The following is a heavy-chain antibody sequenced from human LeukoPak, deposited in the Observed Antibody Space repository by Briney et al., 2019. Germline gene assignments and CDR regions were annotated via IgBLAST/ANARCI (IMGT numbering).Heavy chain of an antibody. CDR1: GGSISSYY. CDR2: IYYSGGT. V-gene: IGHV4-59*08. D-gene: IGHD1-26*01. J-gene: IGHJ5*02. Sequence: PSETLSLTCSVSGGSISSYYWSWIRQPPGKGLEWIGYIYYSGGTNYNPSLKSRVTISVDTSKNQFSLKLSSVTAADTAVYYCARFTQWELRSSWFDPWGQGTLVTVSS. CDR3: ARFTQWELRSSWFDP.